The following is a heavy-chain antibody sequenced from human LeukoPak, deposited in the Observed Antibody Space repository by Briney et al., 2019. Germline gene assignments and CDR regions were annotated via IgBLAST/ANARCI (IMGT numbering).Heavy chain of an antibody. Sequence: ASVKVSCRASGYTFTSYHMHWVRQAPGQGLEWMGKINLSGGSTTYAQKFQGRVTMTRDTSTSTVYMELSSLRSEDTAVYYCARDYVDDIPMIKDYWGQGTLVTVSS. V-gene: IGHV1-46*01. J-gene: IGHJ4*02. CDR2: INLSGGST. CDR1: GYTFTSYH. CDR3: ARDYVDDIPMIKDY. D-gene: IGHD2-8*01.